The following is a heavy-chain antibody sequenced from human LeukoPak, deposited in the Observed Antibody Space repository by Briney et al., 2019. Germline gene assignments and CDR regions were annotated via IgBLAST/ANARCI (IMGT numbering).Heavy chain of an antibody. Sequence: GGSLRLSCAASGFTFSSYGMHWVRPAPGKGVEWVAVIWYDGSNKYYADSVKGRFTISRDNSKNTLYLQMNSLRAEDTAVYYCARDDRYCSGGSCYEGSGAFDIWGQGTMVTVSS. CDR2: IWYDGSNK. D-gene: IGHD2-15*01. CDR1: GFTFSSYG. V-gene: IGHV3-33*01. J-gene: IGHJ3*02. CDR3: ARDDRYCSGGSCYEGSGAFDI.